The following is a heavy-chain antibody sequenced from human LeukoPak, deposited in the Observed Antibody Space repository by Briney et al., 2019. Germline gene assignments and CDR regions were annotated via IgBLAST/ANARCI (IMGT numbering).Heavy chain of an antibody. J-gene: IGHJ6*02. CDR1: GYTFTSYD. CDR3: ARGSNTVAYYYGMDV. CDR2: MNPNSGNT. V-gene: IGHV1-8*01. Sequence: ASVKVSCKASGYTFTSYDINWVRQATGQGLEWMGWMNPNSGNTGYAQKFQGRVTMTRNTSISTAYMELSSLRSEDTAVYYCARGSNTVAYYYGMDVWGQGTTVTVSS. D-gene: IGHD4-23*01.